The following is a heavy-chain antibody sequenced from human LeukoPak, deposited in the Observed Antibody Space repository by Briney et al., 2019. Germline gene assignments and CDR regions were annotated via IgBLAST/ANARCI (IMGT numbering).Heavy chain of an antibody. D-gene: IGHD3-10*01. CDR3: ARAMVRGVIIHYHYYGMDV. CDR1: GFTFSSYE. CDR2: ISSSGSTI. J-gene: IGHJ6*04. V-gene: IGHV3-48*03. Sequence: GGSLRPSCAASGFTFSSYEMNWVRQAPGKGLEWVSYISSSGSTIYYADSVKGRFTISRDNAKNSLYLQMNSLRAEDTAVYYCARAMVRGVIIHYHYYGMDVWGKGTTVTVSS.